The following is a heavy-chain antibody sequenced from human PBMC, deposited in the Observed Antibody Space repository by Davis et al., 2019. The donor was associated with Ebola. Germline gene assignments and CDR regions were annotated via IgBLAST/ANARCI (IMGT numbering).Heavy chain of an antibody. Sequence: GGSLRLSCVASGFTFSSYAMHWVRQAPGKGLEWVAVISYDGSNKYYADSVKGRFTISRDNSKNTLYLQMNSLRAEDTAVYYCARVATYYDFWSGLDYWGQGTLVTVSS. CDR3: ARVATYYDFWSGLDY. CDR1: GFTFSSYA. J-gene: IGHJ4*02. D-gene: IGHD3-3*01. CDR2: ISYDGSNK. V-gene: IGHV3-30-3*01.